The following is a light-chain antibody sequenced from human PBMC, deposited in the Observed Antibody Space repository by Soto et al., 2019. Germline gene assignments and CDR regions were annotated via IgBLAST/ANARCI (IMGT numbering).Light chain of an antibody. CDR1: QSVNNNF. V-gene: IGKV3D-20*02. CDR3: QQRSYPIT. CDR2: AAS. J-gene: IGKJ5*01. Sequence: EIVLTQSPGTLSLSPGERVTLSCRASQSVNNNFLSWYQQKPGQAPRLLIYAASSGATGIPDRFSGSGSGTDFTLTISSLEPEDFAVYYCQQRSYPITFGQGTRLEIK.